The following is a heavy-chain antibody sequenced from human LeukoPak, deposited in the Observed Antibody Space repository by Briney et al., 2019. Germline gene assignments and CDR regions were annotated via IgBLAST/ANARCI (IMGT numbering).Heavy chain of an antibody. J-gene: IGHJ3*02. CDR2: ISGSGGNT. CDR1: GFTFSAYA. V-gene: IGHV3-23*01. D-gene: IGHD4-17*01. CDR3: AKDPNGDYVGAFDS. Sequence: GGSLRLSCAASGFTFSAYAMIWVRQPPGKGLEWVSAISGSGGNTYYADSVKGRFTISRDNSKNTLYLHMSSLRAEDAAVYYCAKDPNGDYVGAFDSWGQGTMVIVSS.